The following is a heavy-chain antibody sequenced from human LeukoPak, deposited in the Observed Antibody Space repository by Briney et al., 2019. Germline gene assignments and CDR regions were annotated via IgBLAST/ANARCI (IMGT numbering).Heavy chain of an antibody. J-gene: IGHJ4*02. D-gene: IGHD5-24*01. CDR2: IKFDGNEK. Sequence: GGSLRLSCAASGFTFSSYAMSWVRQAPGKGLEWVANIKFDGNEKYYVDSVKGRFTISRDNAKNSLYLQMNSLRAEDTAVYYCARLDEAFDNWGQGTQVTVSS. CDR3: ARLDEAFDN. V-gene: IGHV3-7*01. CDR1: GFTFSSYA.